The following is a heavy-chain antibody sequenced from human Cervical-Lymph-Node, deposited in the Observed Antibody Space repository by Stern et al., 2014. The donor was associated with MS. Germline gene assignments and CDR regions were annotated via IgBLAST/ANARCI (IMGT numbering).Heavy chain of an antibody. CDR3: ARDLADYRYYFDS. D-gene: IGHD4-11*01. J-gene: IGHJ4*02. CDR1: GYTFSDYY. CDR2: INPATGAT. Sequence: QVQLVESGTDVKKPAASAKVSCEASGYTFSDYYIHWVRQAPGQGLEWMGWINPATGATTYAQNFQGRVTMTRDTSISTAYMILSRLSSDDTAVYFCARDLADYRYYFDSWGPGTLVIVS. V-gene: IGHV1-2*02.